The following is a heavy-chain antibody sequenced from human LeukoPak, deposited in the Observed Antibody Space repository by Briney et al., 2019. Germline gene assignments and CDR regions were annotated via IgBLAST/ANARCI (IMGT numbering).Heavy chain of an antibody. CDR3: AKDLLRWAFDY. Sequence: GGSLRLSCAASGFTVSSNYMSWVRQAPGKGLEWVSVIYSGGSTYYAESVKGRFTISRDNSRNTLYLQMNSLRAEDTAVYYCAKDLLRWAFDYWGQGTLVTVSS. J-gene: IGHJ4*02. CDR1: GFTVSSNY. V-gene: IGHV3-53*01. CDR2: IYSGGST. D-gene: IGHD2-15*01.